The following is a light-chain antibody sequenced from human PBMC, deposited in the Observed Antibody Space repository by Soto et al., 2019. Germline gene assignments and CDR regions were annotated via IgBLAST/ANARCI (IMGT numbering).Light chain of an antibody. Sequence: DIVVTQSPCTVSLYPGERAPLSRMASQSVSSNLAWYQQKPGQAPRLLIYGASTRATGIPARFSGSGSETEFTLTISILQSVDFAVYSCQQYNNWPWTLGQGTKVDIK. CDR2: GAS. CDR1: QSVSSN. J-gene: IGKJ1*01. V-gene: IGKV3-15*01. CDR3: QQYNNWPWT.